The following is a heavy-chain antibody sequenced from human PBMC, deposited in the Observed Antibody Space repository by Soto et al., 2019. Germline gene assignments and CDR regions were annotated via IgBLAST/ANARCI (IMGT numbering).Heavy chain of an antibody. V-gene: IGHV1-2*02. CDR1: GYSFTDYY. CDR3: ARGPHGDNAFDI. J-gene: IGHJ3*02. CDR2: IAPHRDGT. Sequence: ASVKVSCKASGYSFTDYYMHWIRQAPGQGLEWMGWIAPHRDGTEFAQKFQGRITLTGDTSTSTAYIELKGLTSADTAVYFCARGPHGDNAFDIWGQGTVVTVSS.